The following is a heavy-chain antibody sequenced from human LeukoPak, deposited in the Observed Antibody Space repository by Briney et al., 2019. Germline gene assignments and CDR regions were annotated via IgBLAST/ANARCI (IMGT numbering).Heavy chain of an antibody. CDR1: GFTFSSYW. Sequence: GGSLRLSCAASGFTFSSYWMHWVRQAPGKGLVWVSLISTDGSSTRYADSVKGRFTISRDNAKNTLYVQMNSLRAEDTAVYYCARGGSGSSYLVHIWGQGTLVTVPS. CDR3: ARGGSGSSYLVHI. CDR2: ISTDGSST. D-gene: IGHD1-26*01. V-gene: IGHV3-74*01. J-gene: IGHJ4*02.